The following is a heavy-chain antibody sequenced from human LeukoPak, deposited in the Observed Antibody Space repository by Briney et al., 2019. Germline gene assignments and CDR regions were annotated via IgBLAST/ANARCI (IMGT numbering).Heavy chain of an antibody. CDR2: ISGSGGST. V-gene: IGHV3-23*01. D-gene: IGHD4/OR15-4a*01. CDR3: AKGLGANFYYAMDV. CDR1: GFTFSNYA. Sequence: QAGGSLRLSCAASGFTFSNYAMSWVRQAPGKGLEWVSAISGSGGSTYYADSVKGRFTISRDNSKSTLFLEMNSLRAEDTAVYYCAKGLGANFYYAMDVWGQGTTVTVSS. J-gene: IGHJ6*02.